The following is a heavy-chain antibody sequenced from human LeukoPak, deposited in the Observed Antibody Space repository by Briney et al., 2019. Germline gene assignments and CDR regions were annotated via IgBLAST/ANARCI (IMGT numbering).Heavy chain of an antibody. Sequence: GESLKISCKGSGYSFSSYWIGWVRPMPGKGLEWMGIIYPGDSDTRYSPSFQGQVTISADKSISTAYLQWSSLKASDTAMYYCARYYYGSGSPRRAFDIWGQGTMVTVSS. D-gene: IGHD3-10*01. V-gene: IGHV5-51*01. CDR1: GYSFSSYW. J-gene: IGHJ3*02. CDR2: IYPGDSDT. CDR3: ARYYYGSGSPRRAFDI.